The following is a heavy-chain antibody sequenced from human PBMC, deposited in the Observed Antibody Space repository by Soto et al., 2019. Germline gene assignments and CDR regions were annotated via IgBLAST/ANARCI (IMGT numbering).Heavy chain of an antibody. Sequence: GGSLRLSCAVSGFTFSHYALIWVRQATGKGLEWVAGISGSGFRTDYADSVKGWLTITRDNSKNTLYLQMTRLRVEDTAKYYCAKGVWDCSGGNCDVISYGMDVWGQGTTVTVSS. D-gene: IGHD2-15*01. J-gene: IGHJ6*02. CDR1: GFTFSHYA. CDR2: ISGSGFRT. CDR3: AKGVWDCSGGNCDVISYGMDV. V-gene: IGHV3-23*01.